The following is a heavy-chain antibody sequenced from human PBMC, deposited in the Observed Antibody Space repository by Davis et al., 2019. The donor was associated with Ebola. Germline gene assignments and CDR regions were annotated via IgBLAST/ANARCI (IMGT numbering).Heavy chain of an antibody. CDR3: ARVGYSSGDYGMDV. J-gene: IGHJ6*02. V-gene: IGHV4-39*07. CDR2: IYYSGST. Sequence: SETLSLTCTVSGGSISSSSYYWGWIRQPPGKGLEWIGSIYYSGSTNYNPSLKSRVTISVDTSKNQFSLKLSSVTAADTTVYYCARVGYSSGDYGMDVWGQGTTVTVSS. D-gene: IGHD6-19*01. CDR1: GGSISSSSYY.